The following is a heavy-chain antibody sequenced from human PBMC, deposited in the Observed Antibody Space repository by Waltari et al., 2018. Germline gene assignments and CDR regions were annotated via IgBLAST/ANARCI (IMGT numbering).Heavy chain of an antibody. CDR1: GQSLSESS. V-gene: IGHV1-24*01. J-gene: IGHJ5*02. D-gene: IGHD6-6*01. Sequence: QLQLVQSGAEVRKPGASVKVSCNVSGQSLSESSIHWVRQAPGKGPEWMGGYDPEDGETTYAQKFKGRLSMTEDTDTAYMELTSLQSDDTAVYYCALDREYEGWFDPWGQGTLVTVSS. CDR2: YDPEDGET. CDR3: ALDREYEGWFDP.